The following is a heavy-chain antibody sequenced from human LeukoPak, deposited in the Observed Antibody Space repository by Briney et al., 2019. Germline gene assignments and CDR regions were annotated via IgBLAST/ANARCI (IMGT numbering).Heavy chain of an antibody. CDR3: ARRGYDILTGYLFFDY. D-gene: IGHD3-9*01. CDR1: GGSISSSSYY. V-gene: IGHV4-39*01. Sequence: SETLSLTCTVSGGSISSSSYYWGWIRQPPGKGLEWIGSIYYSGSTYYNPSLKSRVTISVDTSKNQFSLKLSSVTAADTAVYYRARRGYDILTGYLFFDYWGQGTLVTVSS. CDR2: IYYSGST. J-gene: IGHJ4*02.